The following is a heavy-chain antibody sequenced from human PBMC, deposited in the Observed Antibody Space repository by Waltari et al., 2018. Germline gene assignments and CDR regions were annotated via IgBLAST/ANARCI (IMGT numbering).Heavy chain of an antibody. CDR3: ARQMRGFGDLLGYFDD. CDR1: GDSITRDLYY. V-gene: IGHV4-39*01. Sequence: QLQLQESGPGLVKPSATLSLRCTVSGDSITRDLYYWAWIRQSPGKGLEWIGTISYGGRSYYHPSLKSRVTIDADASKNQFSLQMSSVTAADTAVYFCARQMRGFGDLLGYFDDWGQGTLVTVSS. D-gene: IGHD3-10*01. J-gene: IGHJ4*02. CDR2: ISYGGRS.